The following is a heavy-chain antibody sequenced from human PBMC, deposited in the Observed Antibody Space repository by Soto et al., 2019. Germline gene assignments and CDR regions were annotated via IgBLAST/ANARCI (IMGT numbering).Heavy chain of an antibody. J-gene: IGHJ4*02. CDR1: GGSILNGGHY. CDR2: IFFSGNT. Sequence: QVQLQESGPGLLKPAQTLSLTWTVSGGSILNGGHYWTWIRQHPGKGLEWIGRIFFSGNTHYNPALKSRLTFSLDPTKNQFSLTLPSVTAADTAIYSCARDNYLGMIDFWGPRTLITVSS. V-gene: IGHV4-31*02. D-gene: IGHD1-7*01. CDR3: ARDNYLGMIDF.